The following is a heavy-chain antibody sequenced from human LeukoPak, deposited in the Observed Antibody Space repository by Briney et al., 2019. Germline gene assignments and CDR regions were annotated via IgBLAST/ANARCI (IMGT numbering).Heavy chain of an antibody. J-gene: IGHJ4*02. CDR1: GFTFSDYA. V-gene: IGHV3-23*01. Sequence: GGSLRVSCAASGFTFSDYAMSWVRQAPGKGLEWVSTISSSGGSTYYADSVNGRFTISRDSSKNTLYLQMNSLRAEDTAVYYCAKEAYIEMATITPDYWGQGTLVTVSS. D-gene: IGHD5-24*01. CDR2: ISSSGGST. CDR3: AKEAYIEMATITPDY.